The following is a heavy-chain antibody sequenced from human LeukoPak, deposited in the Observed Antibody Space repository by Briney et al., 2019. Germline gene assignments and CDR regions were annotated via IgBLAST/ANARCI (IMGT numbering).Heavy chain of an antibody. CDR2: VYYSGST. CDR3: ARGGNSNQRFYF. J-gene: IGHJ3*01. V-gene: IGHV4-59*08. Sequence: SETLSLTCTVSGGSISSYYLSWIRQPPGTGLEWIGYVYYSGSTNYNPSLKSRVTISVDTSKNQFSLTLSSVTAADTAVYYCARGGNSNQRFYFWGQGTMVTVSS. D-gene: IGHD1/OR15-1a*01. CDR1: GGSISSYY.